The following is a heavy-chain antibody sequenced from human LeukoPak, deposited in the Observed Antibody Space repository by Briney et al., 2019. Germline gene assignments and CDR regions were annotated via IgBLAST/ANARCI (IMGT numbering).Heavy chain of an antibody. CDR1: GFSLTTSGMG. CDR2: LYWHDDK. V-gene: IGHV2-5*01. CDR3: AHRSGAPDTAPVR. Sequence: SGPTLAKPSQTLTLTCTFSGFSLTTSGMGVGWIRQPPGKTLEWLALLYWHDDKRYSPSLKGRLPITKDPASNQLVLTITNIVPVDTATYYCAHRSGAPDTAPVRWGQGTLVTVSS. D-gene: IGHD5-18*01. J-gene: IGHJ4*02.